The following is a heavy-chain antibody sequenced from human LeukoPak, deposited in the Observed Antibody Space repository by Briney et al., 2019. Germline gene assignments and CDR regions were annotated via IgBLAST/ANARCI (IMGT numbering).Heavy chain of an antibody. D-gene: IGHD6-13*01. CDR3: ATTAATYYFDY. Sequence: GGSLILSCSASGFTFSSYAMHWVRQAPGKGLEYVSAISSNGGSTYYADSVKGRSTISRDNSKNTLCLQMNSLRAEDTAFYYCATTAATYYFDYWGQGTLVTVSS. CDR2: ISSNGGST. V-gene: IGHV3-64*04. J-gene: IGHJ4*02. CDR1: GFTFSSYA.